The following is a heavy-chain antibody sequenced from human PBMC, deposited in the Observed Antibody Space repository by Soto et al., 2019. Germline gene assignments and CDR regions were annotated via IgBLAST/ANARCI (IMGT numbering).Heavy chain of an antibody. CDR1: GYTFSDFD. V-gene: IGHV1-8*01. CDR2: MNAKSGDT. D-gene: IGHD3-16*01. J-gene: IGHJ6*02. CDR3: ARGNPFNYAGFDV. Sequence: DSAKVSGNASGYTFSDFDINWLRHASGQGPEWMGWMNAKSGDTFFPQRFQGKFNMTWDTSLSTAYMEVGSLTSDDTAIYYCARGNPFNYAGFDVWGQGTTVTVSS.